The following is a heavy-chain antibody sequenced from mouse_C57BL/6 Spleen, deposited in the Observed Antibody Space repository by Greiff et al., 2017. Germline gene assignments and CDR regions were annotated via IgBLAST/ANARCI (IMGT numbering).Heavy chain of an antibody. Sequence: VQLQQPGAELVRPGTSVKLSCKASGYTFTSYWMHWVKQRPGQGLEWIGVIDPSDSYTNYNQKFKGKATLTVDTSSSTAYMQLSSLTSEDSAVYYCVLITTVVDWYFDVWGTGTTVTVSS. CDR3: VLITTVVDWYFDV. CDR1: GYTFTSYW. V-gene: IGHV1-59*01. CDR2: IDPSDSYT. D-gene: IGHD1-1*01. J-gene: IGHJ1*03.